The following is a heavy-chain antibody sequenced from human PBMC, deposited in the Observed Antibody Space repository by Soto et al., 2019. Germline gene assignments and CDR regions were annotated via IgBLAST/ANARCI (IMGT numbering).Heavy chain of an antibody. Sequence: QVQLVESGGGVVQPGRSLRLSCAASGFTFSSYGMHWVRQAPGKGLEWVAVISYDGSNKYYADSVKGRFTISRDNSKNTLYLQMNSLRAEDTAVYYCANSLPYYYDSSGYDWGQGTLVTVSS. D-gene: IGHD3-22*01. CDR3: ANSLPYYYDSSGYD. V-gene: IGHV3-30*18. CDR2: ISYDGSNK. CDR1: GFTFSSYG. J-gene: IGHJ4*02.